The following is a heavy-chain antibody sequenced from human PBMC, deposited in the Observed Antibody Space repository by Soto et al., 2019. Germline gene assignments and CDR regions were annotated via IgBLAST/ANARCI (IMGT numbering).Heavy chain of an antibody. CDR2: IYPGDSDT. J-gene: IGHJ6*02. D-gene: IGHD2-2*01. V-gene: IGHV5-51*01. Sequence: PGESLKISCQGFGYSFTNYWIVWARQMPGKGLEWVGSIYPGDSDTRYSPSFQGRVTISADKSISTAYLQWNTLKASDTAMYFCARHKGYCSSDSCYGMDVWGQGATVTVSS. CDR3: ARHKGYCSSDSCYGMDV. CDR1: GYSFTNYW.